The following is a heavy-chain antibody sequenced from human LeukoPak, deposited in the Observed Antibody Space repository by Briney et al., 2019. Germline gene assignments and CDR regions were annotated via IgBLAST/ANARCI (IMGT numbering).Heavy chain of an antibody. Sequence: SETLSLTCTVSGGSISSYFCSWIRQPPGKGLEWIGYIYNSESTKYNPSLKSRVIISVDTSKNQFSLKLSSVTAADTAVYYCARGSYYYMDVWGKGTTVTVSS. J-gene: IGHJ6*03. CDR3: ARGSYYYMDV. CDR2: IYNSEST. CDR1: GGSISSYF. V-gene: IGHV4-59*01.